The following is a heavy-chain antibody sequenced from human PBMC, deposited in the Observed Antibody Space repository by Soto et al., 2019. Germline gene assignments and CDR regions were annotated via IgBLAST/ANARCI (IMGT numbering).Heavy chain of an antibody. CDR2: INPTDSET. J-gene: IGHJ6*02. CDR1: GHRFTTYW. Sequence: GESLKISCKTSGHRFTTYWISWVRQMPGKGLEYMGKINPTDSETNYSPSFEGHVTFSVDRSTSTAYVRWNSLKASDTAMYYCASPTMTSTSFYYAMDVWGQGTTVTVSS. CDR3: ASPTMTSTSFYYAMDV. V-gene: IGHV5-10-1*01. D-gene: IGHD4-17*01.